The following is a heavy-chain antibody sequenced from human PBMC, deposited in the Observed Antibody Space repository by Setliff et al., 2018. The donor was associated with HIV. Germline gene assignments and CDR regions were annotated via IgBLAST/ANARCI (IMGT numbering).Heavy chain of an antibody. CDR1: GVSMSSHY. CDR2: IYYSGTT. CDR3: AGRGGYNDWYFDY. D-gene: IGHD5-12*01. Sequence: ETLSLTCNVSGVSMSSHYWSWIRQAPGQPPNKGLEWIGNIYYSGTTNYNPSLESRVTISIDTSKSQFSLKLTSVTTADTAMYYCAGRGGYNDWYFDYWGQGALVTVSS. J-gene: IGHJ4*02. V-gene: IGHV4-59*11.